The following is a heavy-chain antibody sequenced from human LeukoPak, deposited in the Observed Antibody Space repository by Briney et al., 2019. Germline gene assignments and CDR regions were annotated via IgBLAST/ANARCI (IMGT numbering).Heavy chain of an antibody. J-gene: IGHJ6*02. CDR2: ISAYNGNT. D-gene: IGHD1-26*01. CDR3: ARVDSGSYYLYYYGMDV. CDR1: GYTFTSYG. Sequence: GASVKVSFKASGYTFTSYGISWVRQAPGQGLEWMGWISAYNGNTNYAQKLQGRVTMTTDTSTSTAYMELRSLRSDDTAVYYCARVDSGSYYLYYYGMDVWGQGTTVTVSS. V-gene: IGHV1-18*01.